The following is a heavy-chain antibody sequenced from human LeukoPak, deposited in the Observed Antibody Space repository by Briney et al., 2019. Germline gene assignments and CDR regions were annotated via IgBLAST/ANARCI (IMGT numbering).Heavy chain of an antibody. V-gene: IGHV1-18*01. CDR1: GYTFTSYG. J-gene: IGHJ4*02. CDR3: ATTRDGYNYSYLDY. CDR2: ISAYNGNT. D-gene: IGHD5-24*01. Sequence: GASVKVSCKASGYTFTSYGISWVRQAPGQGLEWMGWISAYNGNTNYAQKLQGRVTMTTDTSTSTAYMELRSLRSDDTAVYYCATTRDGYNYSYLDYWGQGTLVTVSS.